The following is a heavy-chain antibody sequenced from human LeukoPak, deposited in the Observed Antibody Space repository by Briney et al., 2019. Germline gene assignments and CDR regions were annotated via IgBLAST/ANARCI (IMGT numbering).Heavy chain of an antibody. D-gene: IGHD6-19*01. CDR3: VRGDTSGWDFDS. J-gene: IGHJ4*02. CDR1: GFTLSDRS. CDR2: IDRNSNSI. Sequence: GGSLRLSCADSGFTLSDRSMNWVRQIPGKGLEWLSYIDRNSNSIYYADSVKGRFTISRDNAKNSLSLQMNSLRADDTAVYYCVRGDTSGWDFDSWGQGTLVTVS. V-gene: IGHV3-48*01.